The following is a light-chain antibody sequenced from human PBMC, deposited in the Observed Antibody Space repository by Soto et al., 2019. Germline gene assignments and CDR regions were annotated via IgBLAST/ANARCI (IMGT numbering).Light chain of an antibody. V-gene: IGLV2-11*01. CDR2: DVN. J-gene: IGLJ1*01. Sequence: QSVLTQPRSVSGSPGQSVTISCTGTSRDVGAYNYVSWYQQHPGKTPKLMIYDVNKRPSGVPGRFSGSKSGNTASLTISGLQAEDEADYYCCSYAGSYSSDYVFGTGTKVTVL. CDR1: SRDVGAYNY. CDR3: CSYAGSYSSDYV.